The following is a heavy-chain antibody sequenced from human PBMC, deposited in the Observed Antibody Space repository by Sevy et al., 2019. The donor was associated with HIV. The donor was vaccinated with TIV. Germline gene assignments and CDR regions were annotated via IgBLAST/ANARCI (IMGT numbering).Heavy chain of an antibody. CDR2: INPNSGGP. CDR1: GYTFTGYY. Sequence: ASVKVSCKASGYTFTGYYMHWVRQAPGQGLEWMGWINPNSGGPNYAQKFQGRVTMTRDTSISTAYMELSRLTSDDTAVYYCARGGVTMVRDPHAFELWGQGTMVTVSS. V-gene: IGHV1-2*02. D-gene: IGHD3-10*01. CDR3: ARGGVTMVRDPHAFEL. J-gene: IGHJ3*01.